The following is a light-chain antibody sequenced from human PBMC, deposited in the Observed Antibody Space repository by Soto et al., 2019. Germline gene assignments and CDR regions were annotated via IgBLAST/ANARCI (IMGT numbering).Light chain of an antibody. V-gene: IGLV2-14*01. CDR2: EFS. J-gene: IGLJ1*01. CDR3: SSPKGYSTRV. CDR1: SSDVGSYNY. Sequence: QSALTQPASVSGSPGQSIAISCTGTSSDVGSYNYVSWYQQHPGKAPKLMIHEFSNRPSGISDLFSGSKSGYTASLTTSGLQADDEADYYCSSPKGYSTRVFGTGTKVTVL.